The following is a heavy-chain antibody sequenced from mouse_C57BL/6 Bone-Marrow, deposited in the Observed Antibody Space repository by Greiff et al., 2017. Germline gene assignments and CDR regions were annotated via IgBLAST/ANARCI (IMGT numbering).Heavy chain of an antibody. Sequence: EVKLVESGGGLVQPGGSLKLSCAASGFTFSDYYMYWVRQTPEKRLEWVAYISNGGGSTYSPDTVKGRFTISRDNAKNTLYLQMSRLKSENTARYYCTRHGISREAMDYWGQGTSVTVSS. CDR1: GFTFSDYY. J-gene: IGHJ4*01. D-gene: IGHD3-1*01. V-gene: IGHV5-12*01. CDR3: TRHGISREAMDY. CDR2: ISNGGGST.